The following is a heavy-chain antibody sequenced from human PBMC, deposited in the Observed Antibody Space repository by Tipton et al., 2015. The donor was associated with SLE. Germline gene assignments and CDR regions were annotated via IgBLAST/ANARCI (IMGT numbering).Heavy chain of an antibody. J-gene: IGHJ6*03. CDR3: ARGREWNWSPYYMDV. CDR2: MFSSGTT. CDR1: GGSFSSGSYH. Sequence: TLSLTCIVSGGSFSSGSYHWSWIRQPAGKGLEWIGEMFSSGTTNYNPSLKTRLTMSVDTSRDQFSLTLNSVTAADTGIYYCARGREWNWSPYYMDVWGKGTTVTVSS. V-gene: IGHV4-61*10. D-gene: IGHD1-7*01.